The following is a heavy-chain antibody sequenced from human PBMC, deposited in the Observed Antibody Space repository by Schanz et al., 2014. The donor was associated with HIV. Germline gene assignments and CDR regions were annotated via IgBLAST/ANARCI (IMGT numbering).Heavy chain of an antibody. CDR3: ARGSGPYYYYYGMDV. V-gene: IGHV3-23*01. CDR1: GFIFSSYG. Sequence: EVQLLESGGGLVQPGGSLRLSCGASGFIFSSYGMSWVRQAPRKGLEWVSLISGSGGTTYYADSVKGRFTISRDNSKNTLYLQMNSLRAEDTAVYYCARGSGPYYYYYGMDVWGQGTTVTVSS. D-gene: IGHD3-10*01. CDR2: ISGSGGTT. J-gene: IGHJ6*02.